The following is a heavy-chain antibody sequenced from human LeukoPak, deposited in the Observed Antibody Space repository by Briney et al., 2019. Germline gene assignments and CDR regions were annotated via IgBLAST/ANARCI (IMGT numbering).Heavy chain of an antibody. CDR3: ARDRLVRVHLLTSMPPGPYYTYT. CDR1: GFTFSSYS. Sequence: GGSLRLSCAASGFTFSSYSMNWVRQAPGKGLEWVSSISSSSSYIYYADSVKGRFTISRDNAKNSLYLQMNSLRAEDTAVNYWARDRLVRVHLLTSMPPGPYYTYTWGEGATVTASP. D-gene: IGHD5-24*01. J-gene: IGHJ6*01. CDR2: ISSSSSYI. V-gene: IGHV3-21*01.